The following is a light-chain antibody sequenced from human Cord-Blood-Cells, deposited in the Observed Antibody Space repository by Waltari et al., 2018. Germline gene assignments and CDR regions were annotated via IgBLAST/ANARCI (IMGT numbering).Light chain of an antibody. CDR2: EGS. Sequence: QSPLTQPASVSGSPGQSITISCTVTASDVGIYTFVSWYQQHPGKAPKLMIYEGSKRPSGVSNRFSGSKSGNTASLTISGLQAEDEADYYCCSYAGSSTWVFGGGTKLTVL. CDR3: CSYAGSSTWV. CDR1: ASDVGIYTF. V-gene: IGLV2-23*01. J-gene: IGLJ3*02.